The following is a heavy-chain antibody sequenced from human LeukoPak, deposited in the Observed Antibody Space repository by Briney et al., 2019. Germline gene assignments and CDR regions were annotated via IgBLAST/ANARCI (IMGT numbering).Heavy chain of an antibody. J-gene: IGHJ4*02. CDR3: ARHVTSGSYLYYFDY. V-gene: IGHV4-59*08. CDR2: IYYSGST. CDR1: GGSISSYY. D-gene: IGHD1-26*01. Sequence: PSETLSLTCTVSGGSISSYYWSWIRQPPGKGLEWIGYIYYSGSTNYNPSLKSRVTISVDTSKNQFSLKLSSVTAADTAVYYCARHVTSGSYLYYFDYWGQGTLVTVSS.